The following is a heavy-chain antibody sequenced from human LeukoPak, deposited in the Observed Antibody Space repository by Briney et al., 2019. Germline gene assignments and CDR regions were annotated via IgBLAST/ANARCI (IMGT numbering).Heavy chain of an antibody. D-gene: IGHD6-13*01. Sequence: GGSLRLSCAASGFTFSSYWMHWVRQAPGKGLVWVSRINTDGSSTSYADSVKGRFAISRDNAKNTLYLQMNSLRAEDTAVYYCARDLAGYLQQLVRWGQGTLVTVSS. J-gene: IGHJ4*02. V-gene: IGHV3-74*01. CDR3: ARDLAGYLQQLVR. CDR1: GFTFSSYW. CDR2: INTDGSST.